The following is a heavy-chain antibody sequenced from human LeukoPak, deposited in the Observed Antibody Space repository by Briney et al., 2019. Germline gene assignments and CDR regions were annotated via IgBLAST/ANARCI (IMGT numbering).Heavy chain of an antibody. V-gene: IGHV4-39*06. Sequence: SETLSLTCTVSGGSISSSSYYWGWIRQPPGKGLEWIGSIYYSGSSYYNPSLKRRVTISVDTSKNQYLQKLSPVTAANTAVYYCARKLLATIKAPGLYYFDYWGQGTLVTVSS. CDR3: ARKLLATIKAPGLYYFDY. D-gene: IGHD5-12*01. CDR2: IYYSGSS. J-gene: IGHJ4*02. CDR1: GGSISSSSYY.